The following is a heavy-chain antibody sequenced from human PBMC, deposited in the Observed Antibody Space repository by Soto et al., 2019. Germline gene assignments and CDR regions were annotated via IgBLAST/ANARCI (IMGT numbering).Heavy chain of an antibody. CDR3: AGRLTPAASLDY. CDR2: VHGGGST. Sequence: VQLVESGGGLIQPGGSPRLSCAASGFTVSNNHMTWVRQAAGKGLELVSFVHGGGSTSYADSVKGRFTISRDNSKNTLYLQMDSLRAEDTAIYYCAGRLTPAASLDYWGRGTLVTVSS. CDR1: GFTVSNNH. J-gene: IGHJ4*02. V-gene: IGHV3-53*01. D-gene: IGHD2-2*01.